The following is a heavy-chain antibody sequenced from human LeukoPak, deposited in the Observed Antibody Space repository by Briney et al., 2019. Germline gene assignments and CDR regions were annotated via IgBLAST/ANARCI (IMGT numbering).Heavy chain of an antibody. CDR2: INRRGHT. D-gene: IGHD2-15*01. Sequence: GGSLRLSCAASGFTFDRFTIHWVRQTPGKGLEWVSLINRRGHTFYADSVKGRFTISRDNSKNTLYLQMNSLRAEDTAVYYCAKLTYCSGGTCDVDYWGQGTLVTVSS. V-gene: IGHV3-43*01. CDR1: GFTFDRFT. J-gene: IGHJ4*02. CDR3: AKLTYCSGGTCDVDY.